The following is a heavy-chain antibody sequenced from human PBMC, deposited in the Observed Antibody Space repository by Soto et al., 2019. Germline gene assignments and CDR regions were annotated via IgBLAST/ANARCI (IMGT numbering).Heavy chain of an antibody. D-gene: IGHD4-17*01. CDR2: INHSGST. CDR3: AFNPFYMTTVTPYYYYGMDV. CDR1: GGSISSYY. V-gene: IGHV4-34*01. Sequence: SETLSLTCTVSGGSISSYYWSWIRQPPGKGLEWIGEINHSGSTNYNPSLKSRVTISVDTSKNQFSLKLSSVTAADTAVYYCAFNPFYMTTVTPYYYYGMDVWGQGTTVTVSS. J-gene: IGHJ6*02.